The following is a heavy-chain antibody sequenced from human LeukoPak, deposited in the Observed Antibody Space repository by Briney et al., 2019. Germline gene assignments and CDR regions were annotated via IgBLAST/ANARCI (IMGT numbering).Heavy chain of an antibody. Sequence: GGSLRLSCAASGFTISRSAMHWVRQAPGKGLEFVSAISRSGGNTYYANSVKGRFTISRDTSKNTLYLQVGSLRVEDMAVYYCARVGDRSGNGYSHWGQGTLVTVSS. D-gene: IGHD2-2*03. J-gene: IGHJ4*02. CDR2: ISRSGGNT. V-gene: IGHV3-64*01. CDR3: ARVGDRSGNGYSH. CDR1: GFTISRSA.